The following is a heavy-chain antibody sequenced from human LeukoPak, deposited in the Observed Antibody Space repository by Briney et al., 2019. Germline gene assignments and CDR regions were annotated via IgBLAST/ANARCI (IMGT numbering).Heavy chain of an antibody. V-gene: IGHV3-7*01. Sequence: GGSLRLSCAVSGVGVSSNYMTWVRQAPGKGLEWVANIKQDGSQQYYLDSVEGRFTISRDNAKNSLYLQMNNLRAEDTAVYYCSNGIYSSSYWGQGTLVTVSS. J-gene: IGHJ4*02. CDR3: SNGIYSSSY. CDR2: IKQDGSQQ. D-gene: IGHD6-6*01. CDR1: GVGVSSNY.